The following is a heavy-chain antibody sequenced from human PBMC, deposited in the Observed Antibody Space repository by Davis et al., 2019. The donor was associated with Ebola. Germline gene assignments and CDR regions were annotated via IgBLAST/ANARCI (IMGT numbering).Heavy chain of an antibody. D-gene: IGHD1-26*01. V-gene: IGHV4-61*08. CDR2: IYYSGST. J-gene: IGHJ4*02. Sequence: GSLRLSCAVYGGSISSGGYYWSWIRQPPGKGLEWIGYIYYSGSTNYNPSLKSRVTISVDTSKNQFSLKLSSVTAADTAVYYCARDTSYWGQGTLVTVSS. CDR3: ARDTSY. CDR1: GGSISSGGYY.